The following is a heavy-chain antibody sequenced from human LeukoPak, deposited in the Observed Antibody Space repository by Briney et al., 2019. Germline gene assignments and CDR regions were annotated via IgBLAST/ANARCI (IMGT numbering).Heavy chain of an antibody. CDR2: TGNTET. Sequence: GGSLRLSCATSGFPFETNAMSWVRQAPGKGLEWVATTGNTETFYADSVTGRFTISRDDSKNTVNLQMNRLRVEDTAIYYCAKDWIQFNRVFDCFDSWGQGTLVTVSS. V-gene: IGHV3-23*01. CDR3: AKDWIQFNRVFDCFDS. CDR1: GFPFETNA. D-gene: IGHD5-18*01. J-gene: IGHJ4*02.